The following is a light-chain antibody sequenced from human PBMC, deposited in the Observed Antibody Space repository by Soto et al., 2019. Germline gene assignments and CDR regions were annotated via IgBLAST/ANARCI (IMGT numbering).Light chain of an antibody. CDR1: QSVSNL. CDR2: SSS. V-gene: IGKV3-15*01. J-gene: IGKJ5*01. CDR3: QQHNNWPPIT. Sequence: EIVMTQSPATLSVSPGEIVTLSFSASQSVSNLLAWYQQKPGQAPRLLIYSSSTRAKGIPARFSGSGSGADFTLTISSLQSEDFAVYYCQQHNNWPPITFGQGTRLEI.